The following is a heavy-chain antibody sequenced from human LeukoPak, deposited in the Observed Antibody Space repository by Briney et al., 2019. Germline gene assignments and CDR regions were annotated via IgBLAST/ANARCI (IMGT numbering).Heavy chain of an antibody. Sequence: GGSLRLSRAASGFTFSSYSMNWVRQAPGKGLEWVSVIYSGGSTYYADSVKGRFTISRDNSKNTLYLQMNSLRAEDTAVYYCALSPELDWGQGTLVTVSS. CDR2: IYSGGST. J-gene: IGHJ4*02. CDR1: GFTFSSYS. CDR3: ALSPELD. V-gene: IGHV3-66*01. D-gene: IGHD1-26*01.